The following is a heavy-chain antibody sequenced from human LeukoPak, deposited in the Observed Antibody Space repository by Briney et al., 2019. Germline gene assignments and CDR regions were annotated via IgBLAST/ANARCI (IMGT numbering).Heavy chain of an antibody. V-gene: IGHV3-23*01. J-gene: IGHJ4*02. D-gene: IGHD3-10*01. Sequence: GGSLRLSCTASGFNFSTYAMTWVRQPPGKGLQWVSTSNAGGTNTKYADSVKGRFTISRDSSKSTLYLQMNSLRVEDTAVYYCANGESPDYWGQGTLVTVSS. CDR3: ANGESPDY. CDR2: SNAGGTNT. CDR1: GFNFSTYA.